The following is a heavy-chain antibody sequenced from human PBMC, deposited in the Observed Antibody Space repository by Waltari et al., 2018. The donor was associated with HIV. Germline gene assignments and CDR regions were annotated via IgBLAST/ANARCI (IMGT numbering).Heavy chain of an antibody. J-gene: IGHJ4*02. V-gene: IGHV1-2*02. CDR3: ARGESVSVSKIPPGYRFDF. D-gene: IGHD2-15*01. Sequence: QVQLVQSGAELKKPGASVEFSCRASGYSFTAYYVHWVRQAPGQGLQWRGRINPISGPTNIPLTFQGRITMTRDTSSGAVFMELRGLKFNDTALYYCARGESVSVSKIPPGYRFDFWGQGTLSTVSS. CDR1: GYSFTAYY. CDR2: INPISGPT.